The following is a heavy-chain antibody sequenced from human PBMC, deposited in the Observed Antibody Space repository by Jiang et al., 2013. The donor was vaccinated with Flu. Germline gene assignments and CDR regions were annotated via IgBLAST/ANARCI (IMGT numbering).Heavy chain of an antibody. D-gene: IGHD3-3*01. CDR3: ARIVYDISSNYYFGF. Sequence: SGAEVKKPGASVKVSCKTSGYSFINYDINWVRQAPGQGLEWMGWMNPKSGNTGCAQKFLGRVTMTRNTSIDTADMELSSLRSEDTAVYYCARIVYDISSNYYFGFWGQGTLVTVSS. CDR1: GYSFINYD. V-gene: IGHV1-8*01. CDR2: MNPKSGNT. J-gene: IGHJ4*02.